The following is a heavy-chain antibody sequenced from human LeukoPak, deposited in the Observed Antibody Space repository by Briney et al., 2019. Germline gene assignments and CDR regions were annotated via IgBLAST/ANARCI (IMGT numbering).Heavy chain of an antibody. D-gene: IGHD2-15*01. CDR3: AVGYCSGGSCPRTDY. CDR1: GGSFSGYY. V-gene: IGHV4-34*01. CDR2: INHSGST. J-gene: IGHJ4*02. Sequence: PSETLSLACAAYGGSFSGYYWSWIRQPPGKGLEWIGEINHSGSTNYNPSLKSRVTISVDTSKNQFSLKLSSVTAADTAVYYCAVGYCSGGSCPRTDYWGQGTLVTVSS.